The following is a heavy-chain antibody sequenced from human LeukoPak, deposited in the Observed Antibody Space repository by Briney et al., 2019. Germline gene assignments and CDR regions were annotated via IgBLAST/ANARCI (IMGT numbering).Heavy chain of an antibody. J-gene: IGHJ4*02. CDR3: ARERGDSSSWHDY. V-gene: IGHV1-8*01. CDR1: GYTFTSYE. CDR2: MNPHSGNT. D-gene: IGHD6-13*01. Sequence: ASVKVSCKASGYTFTSYEINWVRQATGQGLEWMGWMNPHSGNTGYAQKFQGRVTMTRNTSISTAYMELSSLRSEDTAVYYCARERGDSSSWHDYWGQGTLVTVSP.